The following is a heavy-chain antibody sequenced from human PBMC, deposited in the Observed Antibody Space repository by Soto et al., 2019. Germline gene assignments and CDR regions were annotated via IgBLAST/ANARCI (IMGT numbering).Heavy chain of an antibody. J-gene: IGHJ6*02. CDR3: ARVGSSSSPGRYYYYGMDV. CDR1: GGTFSSYT. D-gene: IGHD6-13*01. Sequence: QVQLVQSGAEVKKPGSSVKVSCKASGGTFSSYTISWVRQAPGQGLEWMGRIIPILGIANYAQKFQGRVTITADKXXSXAXXELSSLRSEDTAVYYCARVGSSSSPGRYYYYGMDVWGQGTTVTVSS. CDR2: IIPILGIA. V-gene: IGHV1-69*02.